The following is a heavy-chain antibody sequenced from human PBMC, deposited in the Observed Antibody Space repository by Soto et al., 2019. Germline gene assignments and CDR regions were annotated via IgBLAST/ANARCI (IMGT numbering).Heavy chain of an antibody. J-gene: IGHJ4*02. Sequence: GGSLRLSCAASGFTFSDYYMTWIRQAPGKGLEWVSYISSSGSTIYYADSVKGRFTISRDNAKNSLYLQMNSLRAEDTAVYYCARDVPNPRYYDFWSSTAPLDYWGQGTLVTVSS. V-gene: IGHV3-11*01. CDR3: ARDVPNPRYYDFWSSTAPLDY. CDR2: ISSSGSTI. D-gene: IGHD3-3*01. CDR1: GFTFSDYY.